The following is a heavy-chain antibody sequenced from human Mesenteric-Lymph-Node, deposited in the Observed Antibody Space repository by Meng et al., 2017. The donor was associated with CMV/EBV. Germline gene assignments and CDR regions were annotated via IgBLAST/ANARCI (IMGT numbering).Heavy chain of an antibody. J-gene: IGHJ3*02. D-gene: IGHD2-15*01. CDR2: ISSSGSSI. V-gene: IGHV3-11*01. CDR3: ARTRNVAADPDAFDI. CDR1: GFSFSDYY. Sequence: GESLKIPCAASGFSFSDYYMSWIRQAPGKGLEWVSYISSSGSSIYYADSVKGRFTISRDNAKNSLYLQMNSLRAEDTAVYYCARTRNVAADPDAFDIWGQGTMVTVSS.